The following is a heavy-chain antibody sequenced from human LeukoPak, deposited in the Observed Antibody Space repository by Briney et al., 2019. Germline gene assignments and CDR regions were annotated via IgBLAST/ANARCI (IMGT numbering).Heavy chain of an antibody. CDR1: GFAFRAYD. CDR3: AKQYCSSTSCSDFDY. Sequence: PGGSLRLSCAASGFAFRAYDMSWVRQAPGKGLEWVSRMRGSGVITFYADSVKGRFTISRDNSKNTLYLQMNSLRAEDTAVYYCAKQYCSSTSCSDFDYWGQGTLVTVSS. CDR2: MRGSGVIT. J-gene: IGHJ4*02. D-gene: IGHD2-2*01. V-gene: IGHV3-23*01.